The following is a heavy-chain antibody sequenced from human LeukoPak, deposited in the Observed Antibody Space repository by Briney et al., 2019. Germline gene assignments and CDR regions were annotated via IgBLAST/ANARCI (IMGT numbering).Heavy chain of an antibody. CDR3: ARDVDGSGSYDRDY. J-gene: IGHJ4*02. D-gene: IGHD3-10*01. V-gene: IGHV1-2*02. CDR2: INPNSGGT. CDR1: GYTFTGYY. Sequence: ASVKVSCKASGYTFTGYYMHWVRQAPGQGLEWMGWINPNSGGTNYAQKFQGRVTMIRDTSISTAYMELSRLRSDDTAVYYCARDVDGSGSYDRDYWGQGTLVTVSS.